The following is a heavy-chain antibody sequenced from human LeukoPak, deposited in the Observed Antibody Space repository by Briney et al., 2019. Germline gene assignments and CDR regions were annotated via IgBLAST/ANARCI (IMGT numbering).Heavy chain of an antibody. CDR1: GFTFISDY. CDR3: ARDPAYVALDY. D-gene: IGHD3-16*01. V-gene: IGHV3-7*01. Sequence: RGGSLRLSCAASGFTFISDYMSWVRQTPGKGLEWVAKINPDGSGIAYGDSVKGRFSISRDNAKNSLYLQMNSLRADDTAIYYCARDPAYVALDYWGQGILVTVSS. CDR2: INPDGSGI. J-gene: IGHJ4*02.